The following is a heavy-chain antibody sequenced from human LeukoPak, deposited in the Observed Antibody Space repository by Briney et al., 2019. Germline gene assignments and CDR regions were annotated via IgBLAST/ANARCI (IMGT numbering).Heavy chain of an antibody. V-gene: IGHV6-1*01. D-gene: IGHD2-2*01. J-gene: IGHJ5*02. CDR1: GDSVSSNSVT. Sequence: SQTLSLTCAISGDSVSSNSVTWNWIRQSPSRGLEWLGRTYFRSTWYNDYAVSVRGRITVNPDTSKNQFSLHLNSVTPEDTAVYYCARRLTQYDCFDPWGQGILVTVSS. CDR2: TYFRSTWYN. CDR3: ARRLTQYDCFDP.